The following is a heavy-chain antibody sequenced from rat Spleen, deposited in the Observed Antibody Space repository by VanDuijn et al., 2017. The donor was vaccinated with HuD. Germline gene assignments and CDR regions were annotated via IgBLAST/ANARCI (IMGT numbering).Heavy chain of an antibody. J-gene: IGHJ2*01. CDR1: GFSLTSNS. D-gene: IGHD5-1*01. Sequence: QVQLKESGPGLVQPSQTLSLTCTVSGFSLTSNSVHWVRQPPGKGLAWMGVIWNTGGTRYNSALTSRLSISKDTSKSQVFLKMNSQQTEDTATYYCARDGSFDYWGQGVMVTVSS. CDR3: ARDGSFDY. CDR2: IWNTGGT. V-gene: IGHV2-41*01.